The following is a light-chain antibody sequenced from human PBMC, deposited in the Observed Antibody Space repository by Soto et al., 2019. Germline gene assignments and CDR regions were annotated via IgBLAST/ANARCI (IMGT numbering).Light chain of an antibody. Sequence: AIRMTQSPSSFSASTGDRVTITCRASQGISNYLAWYQQKPGKAPNLLIYAASTLQSGVPSRFSGSESGTDFTLTISSLEPEDFVVYYCQQRSNWPITFGQGTRLEIK. J-gene: IGKJ5*01. CDR1: QGISNY. CDR3: QQRSNWPIT. CDR2: AAS. V-gene: IGKV1-8*01.